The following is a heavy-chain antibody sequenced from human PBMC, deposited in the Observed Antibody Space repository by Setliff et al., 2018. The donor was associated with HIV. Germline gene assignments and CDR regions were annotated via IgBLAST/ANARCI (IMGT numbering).Heavy chain of an antibody. CDR2: INSDGSST. V-gene: IGHV3-74*01. CDR3: AKDSNPGHMIVVAYDAFDI. Sequence: PGGSLRLSCAASGFTFSSYWMHWVRQAPGKGLVWVSRINSDGSSTSYADSVKGRFTISRDNAKNTLYLQMNSLRAEDTAVYYCAKDSNPGHMIVVAYDAFDIWGQGTMVTVSS. D-gene: IGHD3-22*01. CDR1: GFTFSSYW. J-gene: IGHJ3*02.